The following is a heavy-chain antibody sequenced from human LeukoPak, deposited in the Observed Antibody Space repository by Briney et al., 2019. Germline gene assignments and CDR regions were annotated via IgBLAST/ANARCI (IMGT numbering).Heavy chain of an antibody. CDR2: INPNSGGT. CDR3: ARVDPPAVETDY. CDR1: GYTFTGYY. J-gene: IGHJ4*02. V-gene: IGHV1-2*02. D-gene: IGHD6-19*01. Sequence: GASVKVSCEASGYTFTGYYMRWVRQAPGQGLEWMGWINPNSGGTNYAQKFQGRVTMTRDTSISTAYMELSRLRSDDTAVYYCARVDPPAVETDYWGQGTLVTVSS.